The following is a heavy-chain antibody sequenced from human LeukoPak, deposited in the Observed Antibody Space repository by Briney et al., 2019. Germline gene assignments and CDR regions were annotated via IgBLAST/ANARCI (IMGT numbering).Heavy chain of an antibody. Sequence: GGSLRLSCVASGFTFSTYSMNWVRQAPGKGLEWVSYITSSSSAKYYADSVKGRYTISRDNAENSLYLQMNSLRAEDTAVYYCTRDQEGSDYWGQGTLVTVSS. CDR2: ITSSSSAK. CDR3: TRDQEGSDY. V-gene: IGHV3-48*01. J-gene: IGHJ4*02. CDR1: GFTFSTYS.